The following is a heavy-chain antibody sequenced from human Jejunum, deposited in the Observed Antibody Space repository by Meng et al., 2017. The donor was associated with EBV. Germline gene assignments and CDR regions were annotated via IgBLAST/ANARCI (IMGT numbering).Heavy chain of an antibody. CDR2: VHFSGIT. CDR3: ARRTGDYVVGY. V-gene: IGHV4-34*02. CDR1: GCSFSGYY. D-gene: IGHD2-8*02. J-gene: IGHJ4*02. Sequence: HVQAERWGEGRLKPQESLAPTSAVYGCSFSGYYWSWVRQPPGKGLEYIGEVHFSGITNYTPSLKSRVTMSVDASKNQFSLRLTSVTAADTAVYYCARRTGDYVVGYWGQGTLVTVSS.